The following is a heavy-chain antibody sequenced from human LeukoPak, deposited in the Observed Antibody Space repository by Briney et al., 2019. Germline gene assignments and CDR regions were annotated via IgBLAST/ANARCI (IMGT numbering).Heavy chain of an antibody. J-gene: IGHJ4*02. CDR2: IHTTGST. D-gene: IGHD1-26*01. Sequence: PSETLSLTCTVSGGSINNFYWSWIRQPPGKGLEWIGFIHTTGSTNYNPSLKSRVTISVDTSRNQFSLKLTSVTAADTAVYYCARWGLSGDYSYLDYWGQGTLVTVSS. V-gene: IGHV4-4*09. CDR1: GGSINNFY. CDR3: ARWGLSGDYSYLDY.